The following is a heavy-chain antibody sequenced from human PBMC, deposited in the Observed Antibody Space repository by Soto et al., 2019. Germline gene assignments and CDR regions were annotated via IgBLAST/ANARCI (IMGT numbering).Heavy chain of an antibody. CDR2: ISPIFGTA. Sequence: ASVKVSCKASGGTFSSYAISWVRQAPGQGLEWMGGISPIFGTANYAQKFQGRVTITADESTSTAYMELSSLRSEDTAVYYCARELGSYYFDYWGQGTLVTVSS. J-gene: IGHJ4*02. D-gene: IGHD7-27*01. V-gene: IGHV1-69*13. CDR3: ARELGSYYFDY. CDR1: GGTFSSYA.